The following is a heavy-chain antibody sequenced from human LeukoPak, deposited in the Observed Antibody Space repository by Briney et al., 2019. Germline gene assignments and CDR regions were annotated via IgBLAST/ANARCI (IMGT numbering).Heavy chain of an antibody. D-gene: IGHD2-15*01. CDR2: IRSKANSYST. J-gene: IGHJ4*02. CDR3: TRHVPYTPGDY. Sequence: GESLRLSCAASVFTFSGSAMHWVRQASGKGLEWVGRIRSKANSYSTAYAASVKGRFTISRDDSKNTAYLQMNSLKTEDTAVYYCTRHVPYTPGDYWGQGTLVTVSS. V-gene: IGHV3-73*01. CDR1: VFTFSGSA.